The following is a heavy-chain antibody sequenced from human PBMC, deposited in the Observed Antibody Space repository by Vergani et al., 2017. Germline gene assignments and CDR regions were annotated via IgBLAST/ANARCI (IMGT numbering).Heavy chain of an antibody. CDR1: GFTFSSYS. D-gene: IGHD6-13*01. J-gene: IGHJ6*02. CDR2: ISSSSSYI. CDR3: AGGSIWREGQRIAAAAWRDYYYGMDV. V-gene: IGHV3-21*01. Sequence: EVQLVESGGGLVKPGGSLRLSCAASGFTFSSYSMNWVRPAPGKGLEWVSSISSSSSYIYYAVSVKGRFTISRDNAKNSLYLQMNSLRAEDTAVYYCAGGSIWREGQRIAAAAWRDYYYGMDVWGQGTTVTVSS.